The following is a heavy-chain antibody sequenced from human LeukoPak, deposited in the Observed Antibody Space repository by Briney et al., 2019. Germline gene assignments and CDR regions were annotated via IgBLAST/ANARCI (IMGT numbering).Heavy chain of an antibody. CDR3: ARELIAAAGRRFDP. V-gene: IGHV1-18*01. D-gene: IGHD6-13*01. Sequence: ASGNVSCQASGSSVAIYSVSCVRQAAGGGREWVGWISAYIGNTNYAQKLQGRVTMTTDTSTSTAYMELSSLRSDDTAVYYCARELIAAAGRRFDPWGQGTLVTVSS. CDR1: GSSVAIYS. CDR2: ISAYIGNT. J-gene: IGHJ5*02.